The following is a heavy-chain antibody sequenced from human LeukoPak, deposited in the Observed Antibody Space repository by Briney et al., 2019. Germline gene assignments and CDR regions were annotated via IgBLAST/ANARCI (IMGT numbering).Heavy chain of an antibody. CDR2: IYTSGST. Sequence: SQTLSLTCTVSGGSISSGSYYWSWIRQPAGKGLEWIGRIYTSGSTNYNPSLKSRVTISVDTSKNQFSLKLSSVTAADTAVYYCARVSPGGWAAAGFIAVAGPPDGYGMDVWGQGTTVTVSS. V-gene: IGHV4-61*02. CDR3: ARVSPGGWAAAGFIAVAGPPDGYGMDV. D-gene: IGHD6-19*01. CDR1: GGSISSGSYY. J-gene: IGHJ6*02.